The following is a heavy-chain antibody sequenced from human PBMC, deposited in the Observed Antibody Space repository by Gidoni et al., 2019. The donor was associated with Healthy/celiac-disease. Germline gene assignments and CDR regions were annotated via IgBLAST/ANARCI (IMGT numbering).Heavy chain of an antibody. CDR2: ISGSGGST. J-gene: IGHJ6*02. CDR1: GFTFSSYA. V-gene: IGHV3-23*01. Sequence: EVQLLESGGGLVQPGGSLRLSCAASGFTFSSYAMSWVRQAPGKGLEWVSAISGSGGSTYYADSVKGRFTISRDNSKNTLYLQMNSLRAEDTAVYYCAKDTIAAPLDYYGMDVWGQGTTVTVSS. CDR3: AKDTIAAPLDYYGMDV. D-gene: IGHD6-13*01.